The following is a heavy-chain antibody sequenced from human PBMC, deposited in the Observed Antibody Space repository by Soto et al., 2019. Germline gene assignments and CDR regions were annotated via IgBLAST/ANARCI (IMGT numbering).Heavy chain of an antibody. Sequence: GGSLRLSCAASGFTFSSYGMHWVRQAPGKGLEWVAVIWYDGSNKYYADSVKGRFTISRDNSKNTLYLQMNSLRAEDTAVYYCARAKTEYNWNPTGAFDIWGQGTMVTVSS. CDR3: ARAKTEYNWNPTGAFDI. CDR1: GFTFSSYG. D-gene: IGHD1-20*01. V-gene: IGHV3-33*01. CDR2: IWYDGSNK. J-gene: IGHJ3*02.